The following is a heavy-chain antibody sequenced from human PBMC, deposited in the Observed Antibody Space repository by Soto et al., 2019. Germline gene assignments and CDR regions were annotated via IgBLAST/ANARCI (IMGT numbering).Heavy chain of an antibody. V-gene: IGHV1-58*02. CDR3: AADPYCGGDCYFDY. J-gene: IGHJ4*02. Sequence: SVKVSCKASGFTFFTSAIQWLRQARGQRLEWMGWIVVGSGNTNYAQKFQERVSITRDMSTNTAYMDLTSLRSEDTAVYYCAADPYCGGDCYFDYWGQGTMVTVSS. CDR2: IVVGSGNT. D-gene: IGHD2-21*02. CDR1: GFTFFTSA.